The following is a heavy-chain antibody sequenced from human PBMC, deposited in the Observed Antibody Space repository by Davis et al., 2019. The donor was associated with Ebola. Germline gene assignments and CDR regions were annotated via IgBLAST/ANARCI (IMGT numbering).Heavy chain of an antibody. J-gene: IGHJ6*02. CDR3: ANAITAAGKGYYYYGMDV. CDR1: GGTFSSYA. D-gene: IGHD6-13*01. Sequence: SVKVSCKASGGTFSSYAISWVRQAPGQGLEWMGGIIPIFGTANYAQKFQGRVTITADKSTSTAYMELSSLRSEDTAVYYCANAITAAGKGYYYYGMDVWGQGTTVTVSS. CDR2: IIPIFGTA. V-gene: IGHV1-69*06.